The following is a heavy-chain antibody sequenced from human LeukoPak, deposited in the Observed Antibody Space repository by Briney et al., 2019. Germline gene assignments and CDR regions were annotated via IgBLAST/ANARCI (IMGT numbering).Heavy chain of an antibody. CDR1: GFTFSSYS. CDR3: ARDITQRITIFGVVTITYYMDV. V-gene: IGHV3-21*01. J-gene: IGHJ6*03. Sequence: GGSLRLSCAASGFTFSSYSMNWVRQAPGKGLEWVSSISSSSSYIYYADSVKGRFTISRDNAKNSLYLQMNSLRAEDTAVYYCARDITQRITIFGVVTITYYMDVWGKGTTVTVSS. CDR2: ISSSSSYI. D-gene: IGHD3-3*01.